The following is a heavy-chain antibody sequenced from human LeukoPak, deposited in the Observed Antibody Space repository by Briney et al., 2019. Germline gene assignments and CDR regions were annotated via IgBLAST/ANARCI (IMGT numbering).Heavy chain of an antibody. CDR1: GGSILSSY. CDR3: ARGSAAILRYFQH. CDR2: VSSAGST. J-gene: IGHJ1*01. V-gene: IGHV4-4*07. D-gene: IGHD2-2*02. Sequence: SETLSLTCTVSGGSILSSYWNWIRQPAGKGLEWIGRVSSAGSTNYNPSLKSRVTISVDTSKNQFSLKLSSVTAADTAVYYCARGSAAILRYFQHWGQGTLVTVSS.